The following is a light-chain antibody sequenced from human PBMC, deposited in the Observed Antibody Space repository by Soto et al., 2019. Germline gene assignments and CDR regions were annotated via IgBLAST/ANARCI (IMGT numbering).Light chain of an antibody. J-gene: IGKJ4*01. Sequence: EIVLTQSPATLSLSPGERATLSCRASQSVSSYLAWYQQKPGQAPRLLIYDASNRATGIPARFSGSGSGTDFTLTISRLEPADFAVNYGQQRTNWLPLTFGGGTKVDIK. CDR1: QSVSSY. CDR3: QQRTNWLPLT. V-gene: IGKV3-11*01. CDR2: DAS.